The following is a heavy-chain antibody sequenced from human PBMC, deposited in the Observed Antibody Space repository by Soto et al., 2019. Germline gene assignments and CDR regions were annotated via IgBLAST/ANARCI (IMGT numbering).Heavy chain of an antibody. Sequence: GESLKISCNGSGYSFTSYLIGWVRQMPGKGLELMGTVYPGDSDTRYIPSFQGQVTISADKSISTAFMQWKSLKASDTAMYYCARHRYRSGWGTNWFDPWRQRSLVTFSS. CDR1: GYSFTSYL. CDR3: ARHRYRSGWGTNWFDP. CDR2: VYPGDSDT. D-gene: IGHD6-19*01. J-gene: IGHJ5*02. V-gene: IGHV5-51*01.